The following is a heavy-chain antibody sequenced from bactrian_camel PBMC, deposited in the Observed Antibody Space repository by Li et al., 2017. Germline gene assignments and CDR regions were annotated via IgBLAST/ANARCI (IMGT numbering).Heavy chain of an antibody. Sequence: HVQLVESGRGLVQPGGSLRLSCAASGFTFSSYDMNWVRQAPGKGLEWVAAINSGGSSLYYADSVKGRFTISRDNAENTLYLQLNSLRTEDTAMYYCAKEALTGWGQGTQVTVS. CDR1: GFTFSSYD. J-gene: IGHJ4*01. CDR2: INSGGSSL. D-gene: IGHD3*01. CDR3: AKEALTG. V-gene: IGHV3S1*01.